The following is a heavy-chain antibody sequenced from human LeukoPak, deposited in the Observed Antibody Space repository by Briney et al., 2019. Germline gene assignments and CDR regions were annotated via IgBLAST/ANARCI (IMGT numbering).Heavy chain of an antibody. V-gene: IGHV4-31*01. D-gene: IGHD4-17*01. CDR1: GGSISGGGYY. CDR3: ARADYAEGFDS. CDR2: IYYSGST. Sequence: KTSQTLSLTCTVSGGSISGGGYYWSWIRQHPGKGLDWIGNIYYSGSTYYNPSLNSIVTISVDTSKNQFSLNLSSVAAADTAVYYGARADYAEGFDSWGQGTLVTVSS. J-gene: IGHJ4*02.